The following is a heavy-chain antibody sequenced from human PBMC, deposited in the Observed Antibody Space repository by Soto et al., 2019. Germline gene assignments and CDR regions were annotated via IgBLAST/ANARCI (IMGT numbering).Heavy chain of an antibody. Sequence: ASVTVSCKASRYTFTAYYIHWVRQAPGQGLEWMGWINPNSCGTNYPQRFRGRVTMTRDTSISTAYMEVNRLIFNNTAVYYCTRDRVDYSSFHYGIDVWGQGTTVTVSS. CDR3: TRDRVDYSSFHYGIDV. CDR1: RYTFTAYY. D-gene: IGHD2-2*01. V-gene: IGHV1-2*02. J-gene: IGHJ6*02. CDR2: INPNSCGT.